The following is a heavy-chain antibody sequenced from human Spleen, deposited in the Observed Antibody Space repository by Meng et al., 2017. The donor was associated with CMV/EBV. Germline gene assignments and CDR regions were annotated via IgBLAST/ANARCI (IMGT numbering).Heavy chain of an antibody. CDR2: ISWNSGSI. V-gene: IGHV3-9*01. D-gene: IGHD6-19*01. J-gene: IGHJ4*02. Sequence: SLKISCAASGFTFDDYALHWVRQAPGKGLEWVSGISWNSGSIEYADSVKGRFTISRDNAKNSLYLQMNTLRDDDTAVYYCVKGAGITVTGYFDHWGQGTLVTVSS. CDR1: GFTFDDYA. CDR3: VKGAGITVTGYFDH.